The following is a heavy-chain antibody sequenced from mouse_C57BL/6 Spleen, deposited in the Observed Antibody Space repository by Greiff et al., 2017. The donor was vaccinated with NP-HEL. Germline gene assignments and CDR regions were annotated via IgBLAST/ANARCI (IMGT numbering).Heavy chain of an antibody. CDR1: GLTFSDYG. V-gene: IGHV5-17*01. CDR2: ISSGSSTI. CDR3: ARDGNYFDY. J-gene: IGHJ2*01. Sequence: EVKLVESGGGLVKPGGSLKLSCAASGLTFSDYGMHWVRQAPEKGLEWVAYISSGSSTIYYADTVKGRFTISRDNAKNTLFLQMTSLRSEDTAMYYCARDGNYFDYWGQGTTLTVSS. D-gene: IGHD2-1*01.